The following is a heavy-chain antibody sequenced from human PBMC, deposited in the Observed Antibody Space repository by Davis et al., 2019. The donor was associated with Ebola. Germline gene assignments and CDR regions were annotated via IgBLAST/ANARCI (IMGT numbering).Heavy chain of an antibody. CDR2: ISSSSSYI. Sequence: GGSVRLSCAASGFSFSSLWMHWVRQAPGKGLEWVSSISSSSSYIYYADSVKGRFTISRDNAKNSLYLQMNSLRAEDTAVYYCARSSIAARPGYYYGMDVWGQGTTVTVSS. J-gene: IGHJ6*02. CDR1: GFSFSSLW. CDR3: ARSSIAARPGYYYGMDV. V-gene: IGHV3-21*01. D-gene: IGHD6-6*01.